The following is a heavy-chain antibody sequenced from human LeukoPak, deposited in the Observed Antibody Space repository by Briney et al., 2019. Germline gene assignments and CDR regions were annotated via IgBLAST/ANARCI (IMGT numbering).Heavy chain of an antibody. J-gene: IGHJ5*02. V-gene: IGHV1-2*02. CDR2: INPNSGGT. Sequence: ASVKVSCKASGYTFTRYYMHRVRQAPGRALEWMGWINPNSGGTNYEQQGQGRVTMTTATSTSSAYMEMRSLKSEDTAVYYCARTAAAGTRWFDPWGQGTLVTVSS. CDR3: ARTAAAGTRWFDP. CDR1: GYTFTRYY. D-gene: IGHD6-13*01.